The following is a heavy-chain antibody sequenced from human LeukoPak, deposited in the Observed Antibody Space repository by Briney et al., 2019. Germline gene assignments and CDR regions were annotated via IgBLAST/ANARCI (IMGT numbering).Heavy chain of an antibody. CDR1: GFIFSSYA. CDR2: ISGSGGST. D-gene: IGHD6-13*01. V-gene: IGHV3-23*01. Sequence: GGSLRLSCAASGFIFSSYAMSWVRQAPGKGLEWVPAISGSGGSTYYADSVKGRFTISRDNSKNTLYLQMNSLRAEDTAVYYCASPGIAAAGTPAFDYWGQGTLVTVSS. CDR3: ASPGIAAAGTPAFDY. J-gene: IGHJ4*02.